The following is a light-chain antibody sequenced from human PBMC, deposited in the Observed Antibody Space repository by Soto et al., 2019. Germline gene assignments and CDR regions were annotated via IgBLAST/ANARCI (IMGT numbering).Light chain of an antibody. CDR1: SSNIGADYD. CDR2: GNT. V-gene: IGLV1-40*01. Sequence: QPVLTQPPSVSGAPGQRVTISCTGSSSNIGADYDVHWYQQLPGTAPKLLIYGNTNRPSGVPDRFSGSKSGTSASLAITGLQAEDEADYYCQSFDTGLSGLYVFGTGTKVTVL. CDR3: QSFDTGLSGLYV. J-gene: IGLJ1*01.